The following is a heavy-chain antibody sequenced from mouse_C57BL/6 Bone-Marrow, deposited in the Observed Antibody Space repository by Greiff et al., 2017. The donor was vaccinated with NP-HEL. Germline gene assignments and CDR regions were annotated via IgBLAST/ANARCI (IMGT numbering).Heavy chain of an antibody. Sequence: QVQLQQSGAELVKPGASVKISCKASGYAFSTYWMNWVKQRPGKGLEWIGQIYPRDGDTNYNGKFKGKVTLTADKSSSTAYMQLISLTSEDSAVYFCARGDYVSSRFGYAMDYWGQGTSVTVSS. V-gene: IGHV1-80*01. CDR2: IYPRDGDT. D-gene: IGHD1-1*01. CDR3: ARGDYVSSRFGYAMDY. CDR1: GYAFSTYW. J-gene: IGHJ4*01.